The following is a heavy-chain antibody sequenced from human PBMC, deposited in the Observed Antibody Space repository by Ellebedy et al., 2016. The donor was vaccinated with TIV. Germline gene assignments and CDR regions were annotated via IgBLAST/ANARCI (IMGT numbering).Heavy chain of an antibody. CDR3: AKEESSGRFDY. J-gene: IGHJ4*02. Sequence: GESLKISXAASGFTFSSVAMSWVRQAPGKGPEWVSGVSDSGGRTYYADSVKGRFTISRDNSKNMLYLQMNSLRVDDTAVYYCAKEESSGRFDYWGQGTLVTVSS. D-gene: IGHD6-19*01. CDR1: GFTFSSVA. CDR2: VSDSGGRT. V-gene: IGHV3-23*01.